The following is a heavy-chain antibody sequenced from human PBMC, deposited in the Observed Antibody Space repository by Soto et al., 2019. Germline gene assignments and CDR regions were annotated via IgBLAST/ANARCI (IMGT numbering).Heavy chain of an antibody. CDR1: GYTFSSSG. V-gene: IGHV1-18*01. J-gene: IGHJ4*02. Sequence: GASVKVSCKASGYTFSSSGFTWVRQAPGQGLEWMGRISAYSGDTRYAQNFQGRVTMTADTSTSTAYMELSSLRSEDTAVYYCAREYYDILTGYPFDYWGQGTLVTVSS. CDR3: AREYYDILTGYPFDY. D-gene: IGHD3-9*01. CDR2: ISAYSGDT.